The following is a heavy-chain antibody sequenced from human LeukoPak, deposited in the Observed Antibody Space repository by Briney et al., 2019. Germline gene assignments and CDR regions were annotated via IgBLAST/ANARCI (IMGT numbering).Heavy chain of an antibody. J-gene: IGHJ4*02. CDR2: INPNSGGT. Sequence: ASVKVSCKASGYTFTGYYMHWVRQAPGQGLEWMGWINPNSGGTNYAQKFQGRVTMTRDTSISTAYMELSRLRSDDTAVYYCARDLDSSQVEYYFDYWGQGTLVTVSS. CDR1: GYTFTGYY. V-gene: IGHV1-2*02. D-gene: IGHD2-2*03. CDR3: ARDLDSSQVEYYFDY.